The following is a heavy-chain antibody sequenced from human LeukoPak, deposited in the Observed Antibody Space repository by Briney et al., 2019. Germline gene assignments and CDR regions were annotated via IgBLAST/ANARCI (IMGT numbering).Heavy chain of an antibody. Sequence: PGGSLRLSCAASGFTFSSYSMNWVRQAPGKGLEWVSSISSSSSYIYYADSVKGRFTISRDNAKNSLYLQVNSLRAEDTAVYYCARGPGGYFDYWGQGTLVTASS. CDR1: GFTFSSYS. CDR3: ARGPGGYFDY. J-gene: IGHJ4*02. CDR2: ISSSSSYI. V-gene: IGHV3-21*01. D-gene: IGHD3-16*01.